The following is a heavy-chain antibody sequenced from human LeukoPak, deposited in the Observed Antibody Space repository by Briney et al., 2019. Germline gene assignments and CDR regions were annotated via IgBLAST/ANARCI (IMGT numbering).Heavy chain of an antibody. J-gene: IGHJ4*02. CDR1: GFTFSNYA. V-gene: IGHV3-48*03. Sequence: GGSLRLSCAASGFTFSNYAMRWVRQAPGKGLEWVSGISSSGATIYYADAVKGRFTISRDNAKSSLYLQMNSLRAEDTAVYYCTRDAGTRLKYSFGYGDYWGQGALVTVSS. CDR2: ISSSGATI. CDR3: TRDAGTRLKYSFGYGDY. D-gene: IGHD5-18*01.